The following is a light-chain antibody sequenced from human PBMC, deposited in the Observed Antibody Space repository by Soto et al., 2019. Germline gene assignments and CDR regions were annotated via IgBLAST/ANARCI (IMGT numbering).Light chain of an antibody. V-gene: IGKV3-15*01. CDR2: GAS. CDR3: QQYNNWPHT. Sequence: EIVMTQSPATLSVSPGERATLSCRASQSVSSNLAWYQQKPGQAPRLLIYGASPRATGIPARFSGSGSGTDFTLTISSLQSEEFAVYYCQQYNNWPHTFGGGTKVEIK. CDR1: QSVSSN. J-gene: IGKJ4*01.